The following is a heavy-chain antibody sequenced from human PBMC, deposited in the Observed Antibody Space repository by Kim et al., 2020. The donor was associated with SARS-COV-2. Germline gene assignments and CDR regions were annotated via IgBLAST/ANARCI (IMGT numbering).Heavy chain of an antibody. Sequence: SETLSLTCTVSGGSISSYYWSWIRQPPGKGLEWIGYIYYSGSTNYNPSLKSRVTISVDTSKNHFSLKLSSVTASATAVYYCARDSVSCGIDYWGQGTLVT. D-gene: IGHD1-26*01. V-gene: IGHV4-59*01. CDR1: GGSISSYY. CDR3: ARDSVSCGIDY. CDR2: IYYSGST. J-gene: IGHJ4*02.